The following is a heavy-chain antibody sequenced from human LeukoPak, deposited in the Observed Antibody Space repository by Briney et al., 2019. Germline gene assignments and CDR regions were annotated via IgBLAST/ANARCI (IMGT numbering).Heavy chain of an antibody. Sequence: SVKVSCKASGFTFTSSAMQWVRQARGQRLEWIGWIVVGSGNTNYAQKFQERVTITRDMSTSTAYMELSSLRSEDTAVYYCAAGKVRGVTPNYYYYYMDVWGKGTTVTVSS. J-gene: IGHJ6*03. V-gene: IGHV1-58*02. D-gene: IGHD3-10*01. CDR3: AAGKVRGVTPNYYYYYMDV. CDR2: IVVGSGNT. CDR1: GFTFTSSA.